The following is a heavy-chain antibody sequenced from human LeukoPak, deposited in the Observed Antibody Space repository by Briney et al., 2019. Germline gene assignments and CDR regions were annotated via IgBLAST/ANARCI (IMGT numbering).Heavy chain of an antibody. D-gene: IGHD6-6*01. V-gene: IGHV3-30-3*01. Sequence: PGRSLRPSCAASGFTFSSYAMHWVRQAPGKGLEWVAVISYDGSNKYYADSVKGRFTISRDNSKNTLYLQMNSLRAEDTAVYYCARRIAARRNNWFDPWGQETLVTVSS. CDR1: GFTFSSYA. CDR2: ISYDGSNK. J-gene: IGHJ5*02. CDR3: ARRIAARRNNWFDP.